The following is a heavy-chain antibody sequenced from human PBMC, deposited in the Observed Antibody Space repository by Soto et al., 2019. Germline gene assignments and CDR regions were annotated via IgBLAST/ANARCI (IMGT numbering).Heavy chain of an antibody. D-gene: IGHD3-10*01. Sequence: QVELVQSGAEVKPPGASVKVSCKASGYSFTGHYMHWVRQVSGKRLEFLGWLKPDNGGTYYATKFQGRVKFTRDTSTTTAYMERSGLHSDDTAVYYCARDLCPLGSVSPCPTYGMELWGQGTTVAVSS. V-gene: IGHV1-2*02. CDR1: GYSFTGHY. CDR3: ARDLCPLGSVSPCPTYGMEL. CDR2: LKPDNGGT. J-gene: IGHJ6*02.